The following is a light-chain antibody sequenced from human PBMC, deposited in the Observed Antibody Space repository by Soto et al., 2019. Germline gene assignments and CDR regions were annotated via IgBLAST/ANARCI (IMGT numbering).Light chain of an antibody. Sequence: DIQMTQSPSTLSASVGDRVTITFRASQTISSWLAWYQQEPGKAPKILIYKASTLKSGVPSRFRGSGSGTDFTLTISRLQPEDFETYYCQQANSFPLTFGQGTRLEIK. CDR2: KAS. J-gene: IGKJ5*01. V-gene: IGKV1-5*03. CDR1: QTISSW. CDR3: QQANSFPLT.